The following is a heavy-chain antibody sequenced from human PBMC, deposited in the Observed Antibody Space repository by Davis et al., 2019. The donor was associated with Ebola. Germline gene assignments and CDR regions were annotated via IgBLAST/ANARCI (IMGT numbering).Heavy chain of an antibody. D-gene: IGHD3-22*01. V-gene: IGHV3-48*03. J-gene: IGHJ4*02. CDR3: AREGDSSGPDFDY. Sequence: GGSLRLSYAASGFAFSGFEMNWVRQAPGRGLEWVSYITNSGTITQYASSVKGRFTISRDNAKNSLYLQMNSLETEDTAVYFCAREGDSSGPDFDYWGQGTLVTVSS. CDR2: ITNSGTIT. CDR1: GFAFSGFE.